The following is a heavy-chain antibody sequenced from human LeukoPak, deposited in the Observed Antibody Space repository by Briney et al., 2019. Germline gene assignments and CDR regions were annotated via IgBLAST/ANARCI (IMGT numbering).Heavy chain of an antibody. CDR2: ITTNSDNI. D-gene: IGHD2-15*01. V-gene: IGHV3-21*01. Sequence: PGGSLRLSCSASGFNFNSYTMHWVRQAPGKGLEWVSSITTNSDNIYYADSVKGRFTISRDNAKNSLYLQMNSLRAEDTAVYYCASIVVVVAATLWGQGTLVTVSS. CDR1: GFNFNSYT. J-gene: IGHJ4*02. CDR3: ASIVVVVAATL.